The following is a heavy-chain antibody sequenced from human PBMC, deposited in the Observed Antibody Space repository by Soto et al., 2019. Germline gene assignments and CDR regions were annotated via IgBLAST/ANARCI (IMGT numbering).Heavy chain of an antibody. Sequence: QVQLVESGGGLVKPGGSLRLSCAATGFTFSDHYMSWIRQAPGKGLEWVSYISGRATTIYYADSIKGRFTISRDNAKNSLFLQMTSLRVDDSAVYYCARGGGEFDPWGQGTLLTVSS. CDR2: ISGRATTI. D-gene: IGHD3-16*01. J-gene: IGHJ5*02. CDR3: ARGGGEFDP. CDR1: GFTFSDHY. V-gene: IGHV3-11*01.